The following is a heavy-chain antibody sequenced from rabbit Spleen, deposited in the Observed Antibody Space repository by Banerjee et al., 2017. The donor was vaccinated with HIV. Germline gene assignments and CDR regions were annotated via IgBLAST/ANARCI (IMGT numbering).Heavy chain of an antibody. CDR2: IGVGGTRT. D-gene: IGHD2-1*01. J-gene: IGHJ4*01. CDR3: ARGSATMTMVITGYYLNL. Sequence: QERLVESGGGLVQPEGSLTLTCTASGFTASSHYWICWVRQAPGKGLEWIGCIGVGGTRTAFASWAQGRFTISKTSSTTVTLQMTSLTAADTATYFCARGSATMTMVITGYYLNLWGPGTLVTVS. CDR1: GFTASSHYW. V-gene: IGHV1S45*01.